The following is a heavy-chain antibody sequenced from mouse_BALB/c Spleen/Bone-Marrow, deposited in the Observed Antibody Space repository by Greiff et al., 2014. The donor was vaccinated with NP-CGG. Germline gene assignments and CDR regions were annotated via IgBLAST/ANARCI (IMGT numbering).Heavy chain of an antibody. CDR1: GFNIKDTY. Sequence: VQLQQSGAELVKPGASVKLSCTASGFNIKDTYIYWVKQRPEQSLEWVGGIDPANGNTKYDPKFQGKATIAVDTSSNTAYLQLSSLTSEDTAVYYCSRGYYVSLFALDYWGHGTSVTVSS. J-gene: IGHJ4*01. D-gene: IGHD1-1*01. CDR3: SRGYYVSLFALDY. CDR2: IDPANGNT. V-gene: IGHV14-3*02.